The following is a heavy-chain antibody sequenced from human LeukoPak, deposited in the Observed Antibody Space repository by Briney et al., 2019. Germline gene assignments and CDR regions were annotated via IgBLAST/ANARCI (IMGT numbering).Heavy chain of an antibody. V-gene: IGHV3-9*01. Sequence: GGSLRLSCAASGFTFDDYAMHWVRQAPGKGLEWVSGISWNSGSIGYADSVKGRFTISRDNAKNSLYLQMNSLRAEDTAVYYCAKDRGGAGIAAFDYWGQGTLVTVSS. CDR1: GFTFDDYA. CDR2: ISWNSGSI. J-gene: IGHJ4*02. CDR3: AKDRGGAGIAAFDY. D-gene: IGHD6-13*01.